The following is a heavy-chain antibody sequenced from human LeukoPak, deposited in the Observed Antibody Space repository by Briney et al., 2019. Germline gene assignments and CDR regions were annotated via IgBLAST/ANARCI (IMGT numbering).Heavy chain of an antibody. Sequence: GGSLRLSCAASGFTFSTFWMHWVRQTPGKGLVWVSRISSDGSTTHYADSVKGRFTISRDNAKNTLFLHMNGLRAEDTAVYYCNVRWGPNSDYWGQGTLVTVSS. CDR1: GFTFSTFW. CDR2: ISSDGSTT. J-gene: IGHJ4*02. D-gene: IGHD7-27*01. CDR3: NVRWGPNSDY. V-gene: IGHV3-74*01.